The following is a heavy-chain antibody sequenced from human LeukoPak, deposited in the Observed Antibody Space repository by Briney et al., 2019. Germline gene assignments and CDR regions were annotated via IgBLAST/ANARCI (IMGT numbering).Heavy chain of an antibody. CDR1: GGSFSGYY. V-gene: IGHV4-34*01. Sequence: SEALSLTCAVYGGSFSGYYWSWIRQPPGKGLEWIGEINHSGSTNYNPSLKSRVTISVDTSKNQFSLKLSSVTAADTAVYYCARGPAWWARPYYYYMDVWGKGTTVTVSS. CDR3: ARGPAWWARPYYYYMDV. J-gene: IGHJ6*03. CDR2: INHSGST. D-gene: IGHD2-15*01.